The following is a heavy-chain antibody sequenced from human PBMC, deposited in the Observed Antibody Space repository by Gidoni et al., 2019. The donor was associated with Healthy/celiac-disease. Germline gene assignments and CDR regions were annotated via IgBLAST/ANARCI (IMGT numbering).Heavy chain of an antibody. J-gene: IGHJ4*02. CDR3: ARTPYYDILTGYRNEYYFDY. Sequence: EVQRVESGGGLVQPGGSLRLSWSEPGFTVARNYMSWVRQAPGKGLEWVSVIYSGSSTYYADSVKGRFTISRHNSKNTLYLQMNSLRAEDTAVYYCARTPYYDILTGYRNEYYFDYWGQGTLVTVSS. CDR1: GFTVARNY. V-gene: IGHV3-53*04. CDR2: IYSGSST. D-gene: IGHD3-9*01.